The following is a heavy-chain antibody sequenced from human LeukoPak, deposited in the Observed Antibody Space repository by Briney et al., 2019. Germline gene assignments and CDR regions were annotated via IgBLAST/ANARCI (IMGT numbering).Heavy chain of an antibody. J-gene: IGHJ4*02. D-gene: IGHD5-12*01. V-gene: IGHV3-74*01. CDR3: ARRGVVASFDY. Sequence: GGSLRLSCAVSEFTFSNYWMHWVRQAPGKGLVWVSRINTDGSSTNYADSVKGRFTISRDNAKNSLYLQMNSLRAEDTAVYYCARRGVVASFDYWGQGTLVSVSS. CDR1: EFTFSNYW. CDR2: INTDGSST.